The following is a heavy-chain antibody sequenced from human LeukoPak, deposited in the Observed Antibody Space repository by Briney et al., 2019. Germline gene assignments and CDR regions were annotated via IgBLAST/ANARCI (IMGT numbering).Heavy chain of an antibody. J-gene: IGHJ4*02. D-gene: IGHD3-3*01. CDR1: GYTFTSYG. Sequence: VKVSCQASGYTFTSYGISWVRPAPGQGLEWMGWISAYNGNTNYAQKLQGRVTMTTDTSTSTAYMELRSLRSDDTAVYYCARAVTIFGVVTTYYFDYWGQGTLVTVSS. CDR3: ARAVTIFGVVTTYYFDY. V-gene: IGHV1-18*01. CDR2: ISAYNGNT.